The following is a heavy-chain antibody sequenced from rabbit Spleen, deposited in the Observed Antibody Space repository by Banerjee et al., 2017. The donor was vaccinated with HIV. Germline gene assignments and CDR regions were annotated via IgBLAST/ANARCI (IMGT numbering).Heavy chain of an antibody. J-gene: IGHJ4*01. CDR3: ASAYSDIYFDL. CDR2: IAGSSSGFT. D-gene: IGHD6-1*01. V-gene: IGHV1S45*01. Sequence: QQQLEESGGRLVKPGGTLTLTCTASGFSFSSSDYICWVRQAPGKGLEWISCIAGSSSGFTYSATWAKGRFTISKTSSTTVTLQMTSLTAADTATYFCASAYSDIYFDLWGQGTLVTVS. CDR1: GFSFSSSDY.